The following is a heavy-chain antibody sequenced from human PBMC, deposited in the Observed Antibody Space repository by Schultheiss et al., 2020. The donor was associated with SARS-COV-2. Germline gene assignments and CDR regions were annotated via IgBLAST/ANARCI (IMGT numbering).Heavy chain of an antibody. CDR1: GGSMTNYF. Sequence: SETLSLTCSVFGGSMTNYFWSWIRQPPGERLEWIGYIYYSGSTHYNPSLKSRSTISVDTSKNQFSLKLSSVTAADTAVYYCARDGETIRYYYYMDVWGKGTTVTVSS. V-gene: IGHV4-59*01. D-gene: IGHD7-27*01. CDR3: ARDGETIRYYYYMDV. CDR2: IYYSGST. J-gene: IGHJ6*03.